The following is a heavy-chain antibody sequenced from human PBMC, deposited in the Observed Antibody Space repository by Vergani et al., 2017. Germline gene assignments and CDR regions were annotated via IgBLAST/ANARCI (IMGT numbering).Heavy chain of an antibody. J-gene: IGHJ6*03. V-gene: IGHV3-23*01. CDR3: AKDLGGCNSISCSYYMDV. CDR1: GFTFTNYA. D-gene: IGHD2/OR15-2a*01. CDR2: IDDGGAST. Sequence: DVQLLESGGGLIQSGGSLRLSCATSGFTFTNYAMSWVRQTPGKGLEWISAIDDGGASTYYADSVKGRFTISRDNSQNTVNLQMNSLRVDDTAVYYCAKDLGGCNSISCSYYMDVWGKGTTVTV.